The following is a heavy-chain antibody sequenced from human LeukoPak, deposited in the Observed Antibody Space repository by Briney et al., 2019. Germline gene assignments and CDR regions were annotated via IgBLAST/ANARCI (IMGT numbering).Heavy chain of an antibody. J-gene: IGHJ5*02. V-gene: IGHV4-34*01. Sequence: SETLSLTCAVYGGSFSGYYRSWIRQPPGKGLEWIGEINHSGSTNYNPSLKSRVTISVDTSKNQFSLKLSSVTAADTAVYYCARGPGSSSWYTYPAGGWFDPWGQGTLVTVSS. CDR3: ARGPGSSSWYTYPAGGWFDP. CDR2: INHSGST. CDR1: GGSFSGYY. D-gene: IGHD6-13*01.